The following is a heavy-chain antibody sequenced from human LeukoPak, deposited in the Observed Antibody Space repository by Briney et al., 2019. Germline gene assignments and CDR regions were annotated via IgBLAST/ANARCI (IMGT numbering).Heavy chain of an antibody. D-gene: IGHD3-10*01. J-gene: IGHJ4*02. CDR2: IFHSGST. Sequence: SGTLSLTCAVSGVSITNNNWCNWVRQPPGKGLEWIGDIFHSGSTNYNPSLKGRVTISLDKSKNQFSLNLTSVTAADTAVYYCAVLERYYSGSGTYYWGQGTLVTVSS. V-gene: IGHV4-4*02. CDR1: GVSITNNNW. CDR3: AVLERYYSGSGTYY.